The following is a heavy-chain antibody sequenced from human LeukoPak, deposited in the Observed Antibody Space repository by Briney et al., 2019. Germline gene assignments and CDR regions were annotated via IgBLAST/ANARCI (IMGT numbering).Heavy chain of an antibody. J-gene: IGHJ4*02. CDR3: ARAPGGGIAVAGLDY. CDR2: INHSGST. D-gene: IGHD6-19*01. V-gene: IGHV4-34*01. Sequence: SETLSLTCAVYGGSFSGYYWSWIRQPPGKGLERIGEINHSGSTNYNPSLKSRVTISVDTSKNQFSLKLSSVTAADTAVYYCARAPGGGIAVAGLDYWGQGTLVTVSS. CDR1: GGSFSGYY.